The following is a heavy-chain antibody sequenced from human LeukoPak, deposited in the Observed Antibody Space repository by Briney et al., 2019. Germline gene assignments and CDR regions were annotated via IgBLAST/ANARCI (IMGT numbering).Heavy chain of an antibody. CDR1: GFIFSGYA. J-gene: IGHJ3*02. CDR2: ISGSGGST. V-gene: IGHV3-23*01. CDR3: AKDRASTVSYAFDI. D-gene: IGHD1-26*01. Sequence: PGGSLRLSCAASGFIFSGYAMSWVRQAPGKGLEWVSFISGSGGSTDYADSVKGRFTISRDTSKSTLYLQMNSLRAQDTAIYYCAKDRASTVSYAFDIWGQGTMVTVSS.